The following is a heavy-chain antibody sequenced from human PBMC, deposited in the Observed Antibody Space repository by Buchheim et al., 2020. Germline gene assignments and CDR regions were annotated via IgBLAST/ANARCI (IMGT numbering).Heavy chain of an antibody. J-gene: IGHJ5*02. CDR3: AKDRIFGVVSRPNWFDP. CDR2: ISGSGDST. Sequence: EVQLVESGGGLVQPGGSLRLSCAASGFTFSSYAMSWVRQAPGKGLEWVSSISGSGDSTYYADAVKGRFTISRDNSKNTVCLQMNSLRAEDTALYYCAKDRIFGVVSRPNWFDPWGQGT. D-gene: IGHD3-3*01. V-gene: IGHV3-23*04. CDR1: GFTFSSYA.